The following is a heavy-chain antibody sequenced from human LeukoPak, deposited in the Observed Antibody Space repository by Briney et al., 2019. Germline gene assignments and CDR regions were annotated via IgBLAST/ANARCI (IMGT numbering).Heavy chain of an antibody. CDR1: GYTFTDYY. D-gene: IGHD3-3*01. CDR2: INAKSGDT. J-gene: IGHJ6*02. Sequence: VASVTVSCTASGYTFTDYYVHWVRQAPGQGLEWMGRINAKSGDTNAAQRFQGRVTMTRVTSITTVYLELSRLRSDDTAVYYCARDELYNGYYSVKYHYNGMDVWGQGTTVTVSS. V-gene: IGHV1-2*06. CDR3: ARDELYNGYYSVKYHYNGMDV.